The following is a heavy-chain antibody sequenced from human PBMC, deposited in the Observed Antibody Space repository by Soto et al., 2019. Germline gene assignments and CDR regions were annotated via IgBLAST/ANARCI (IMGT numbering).Heavy chain of an antibody. CDR2: IYWDDDK. V-gene: IGHV2-5*02. CDR1: GFSLSTSGMG. Sequence: SGPTLVNPTQTSTLACTFSGFSLSTSGMGVGWIRQPPGKALEWLALIYWDDDKRYSPSLKSRLIITKDTSKNQVVLTMTNMDPVDTATYYCAHYSSTSSFDYWGQGTLVTVSS. J-gene: IGHJ4*02. D-gene: IGHD6-13*01. CDR3: AHYSSTSSFDY.